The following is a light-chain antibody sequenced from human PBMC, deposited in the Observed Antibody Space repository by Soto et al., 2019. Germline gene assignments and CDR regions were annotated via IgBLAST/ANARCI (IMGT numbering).Light chain of an antibody. CDR3: QQYNSYPWT. Sequence: DIQMTQSPSTLSASVGDRVTITCRASQSISSWLAWYQQKPWKAPKLLIYKASSLESGVPSRFSGSGSGTEFTLTISSLQPDDFATYYCQQYNSYPWTFGQGTKVESK. CDR2: KAS. J-gene: IGKJ1*01. CDR1: QSISSW. V-gene: IGKV1-5*03.